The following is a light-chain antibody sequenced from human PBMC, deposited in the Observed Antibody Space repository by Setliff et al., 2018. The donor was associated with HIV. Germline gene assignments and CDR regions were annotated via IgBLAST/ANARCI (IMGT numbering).Light chain of an antibody. CDR1: NSNIGAGYD. CDR3: QSYDSSLSGSYV. J-gene: IGLJ1*01. V-gene: IGLV1-40*01. Sequence: QSVLTQPPSVSGAPGQRVIISCTGSNSNIGAGYDVHWYQKLPGTAPKVLIYGNSYRPSGVPDRFSGSKSGTSASLAITGLQAEDEADYYCQSYDSSLSGSYVFGTGTKGTVL. CDR2: GNS.